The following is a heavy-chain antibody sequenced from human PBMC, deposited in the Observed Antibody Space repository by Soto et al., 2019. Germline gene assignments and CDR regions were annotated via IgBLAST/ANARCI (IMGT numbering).Heavy chain of an antibody. V-gene: IGHV5-51*01. D-gene: IGHD1-26*01. CDR1: GYSFTSYW. Sequence: GESLKISCNGSGYSFTSYWIGWVRQMPGKGLERMGIIYPGDSDTRYSPSFQGQVTISADKSISTAYLQWSSLKASDTAMYYCASYSGSYLDAFDIWGQGTMVTVSS. CDR2: IYPGDSDT. J-gene: IGHJ3*02. CDR3: ASYSGSYLDAFDI.